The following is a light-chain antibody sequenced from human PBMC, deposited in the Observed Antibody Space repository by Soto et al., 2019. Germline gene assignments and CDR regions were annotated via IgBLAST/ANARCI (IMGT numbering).Light chain of an antibody. CDR3: QHYNSYSET. Sequence: FQMPQSPSTLSGAVGDRVTITCRAIQTISSWLAWYQQKPGKAPKLLIYKASTLKSGVPSRFSGSGSGTEFTLTISSLQPDDFATYYCQHYNSYSETFGQGTKVDIK. V-gene: IGKV1-5*03. CDR2: KAS. CDR1: QTISSW. J-gene: IGKJ1*01.